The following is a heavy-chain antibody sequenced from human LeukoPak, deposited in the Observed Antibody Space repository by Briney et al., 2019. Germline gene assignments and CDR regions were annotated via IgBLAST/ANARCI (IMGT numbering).Heavy chain of an antibody. Sequence: GGSLRLSCAASGFTFSSSWMSWLGHAPGKGLDGVANINQDGSAKYYVDSVKGRFTISRDNAQNSLFLQMNSLRDEDTAVYYCVRDRSPGTGIVRLDYWGQGTLVTVSS. CDR1: GFTFSSSW. V-gene: IGHV3-7*04. CDR2: INQDGSAK. D-gene: IGHD5-18*01. CDR3: VRDRSPGTGIVRLDY. J-gene: IGHJ4*02.